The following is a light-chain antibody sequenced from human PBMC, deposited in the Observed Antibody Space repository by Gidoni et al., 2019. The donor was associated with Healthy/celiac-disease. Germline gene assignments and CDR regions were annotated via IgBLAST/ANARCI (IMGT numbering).Light chain of an antibody. V-gene: IGLV2-23*01. Sequence: QSALPQPASVSGSPGQSITISCTGTSSDVGSYNLVSWYQQHPGKAPKLILYEGDKRPSGVSNRFSASKSGNTASLTISGLQAEDEADYHCCSYAGGSTWVFGGGTKLTVL. CDR3: CSYAGGSTWV. CDR2: EGD. CDR1: SSDVGSYNL. J-gene: IGLJ3*02.